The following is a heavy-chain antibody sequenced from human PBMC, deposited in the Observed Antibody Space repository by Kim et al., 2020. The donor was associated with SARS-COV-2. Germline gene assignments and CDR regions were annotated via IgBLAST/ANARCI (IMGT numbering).Heavy chain of an antibody. CDR1: GGSISSYY. CDR3: ARATTVTKWAYYYYGMDV. J-gene: IGHJ6*02. V-gene: IGHV4-59*01. D-gene: IGHD4-17*01. Sequence: SETLSLTCTVSGGSISSYYWSWIRQPPGKGLEWIGYIYYSGSTNYNPSLKSRVTISVDTSKNQFSLKLSSVTAADTAVYYCARATTVTKWAYYYYGMDVWGQGTTVTVSS. CDR2: IYYSGST.